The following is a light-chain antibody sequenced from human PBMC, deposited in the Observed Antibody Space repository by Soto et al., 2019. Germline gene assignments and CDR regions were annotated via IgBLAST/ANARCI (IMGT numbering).Light chain of an antibody. CDR2: EGT. CDR3: CSYAGSPYV. Sequence: QSALTQPASVSGSPGQSITISCTGTSSDIGTYNLVSWYQHHPGKAPKLMIYEGTKRPSGVSNRFSGSKSGNTASLTISGLQAEDEADYYCCSYAGSPYVFGTGTKVTVL. J-gene: IGLJ1*01. CDR1: SSDIGTYNL. V-gene: IGLV2-23*01.